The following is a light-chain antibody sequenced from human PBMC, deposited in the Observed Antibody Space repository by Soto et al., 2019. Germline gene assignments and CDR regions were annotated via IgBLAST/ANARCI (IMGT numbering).Light chain of an antibody. CDR3: QRYNNWPS. CDR1: QSVSSSY. CDR2: GAS. J-gene: IGKJ3*01. Sequence: EIVLTQSPGTLSLSPGERATLSCRASQSVSSSYLGWYQQKPGQAPRLLIYGASSRATGIPDRFSGSGSGTDFTLTISSLQSEDFAVYYCQRYNNWPSFGPGTKVDIK. V-gene: IGKV3-20*01.